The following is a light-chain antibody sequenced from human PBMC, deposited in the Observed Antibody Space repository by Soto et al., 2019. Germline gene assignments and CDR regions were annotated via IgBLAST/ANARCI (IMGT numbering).Light chain of an antibody. CDR1: QGIINY. V-gene: IGKV1-27*01. CDR3: QKYNSAPLT. J-gene: IGKJ3*01. Sequence: DIQMTKSPSSLSASVGDTVTITCRTRQGIINYLAWYQQKPGKVPKLLIYAASTLQSGVPSRFSGSGSGTDFTLTISSLQPEDVATYYCQKYNSAPLTFGPGTKVDIK. CDR2: AAS.